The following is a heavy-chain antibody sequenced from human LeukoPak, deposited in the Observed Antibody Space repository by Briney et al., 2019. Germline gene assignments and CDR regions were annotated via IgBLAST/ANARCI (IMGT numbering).Heavy chain of an antibody. CDR2: IYYSGST. CDR3: AGELLGFDY. J-gene: IGHJ4*02. D-gene: IGHD2-15*01. V-gene: IGHV4-39*07. CDR1: GVSISSSSYY. Sequence: NSSETLSLTCTVSGVSISSSSYYWGWLRQPPGKGLEWIGSIYYSGSTYYNPSLKSRVTISVDTSKNQFSLKLSSVTAADTAVYYCAGELLGFDYWGQGTLVTVSS.